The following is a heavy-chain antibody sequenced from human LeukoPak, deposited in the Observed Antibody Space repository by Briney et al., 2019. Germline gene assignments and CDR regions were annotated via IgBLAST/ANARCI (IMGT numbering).Heavy chain of an antibody. D-gene: IGHD4-11*01. V-gene: IGHV3-11*04. CDR3: ARTPNDYSNYPDY. CDR2: ISSSGSTI. Sequence: GGSLRLSCAASGFTFSDYYMSWTRQAPGKGLEWVSYISSSGSTIYYADSVKGRFTISRDNAKNSLYLQMNSLRAEDTAVYYCARTPNDYSNYPDYWGQGTLVTVSS. J-gene: IGHJ4*02. CDR1: GFTFSDYY.